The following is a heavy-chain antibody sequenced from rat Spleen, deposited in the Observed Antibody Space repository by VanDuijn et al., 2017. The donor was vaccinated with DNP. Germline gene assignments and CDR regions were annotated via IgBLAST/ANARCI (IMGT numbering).Heavy chain of an antibody. D-gene: IGHD4-2*01. CDR1: GFSITSNY. V-gene: IGHV3-3*01. Sequence: EVQLQESGPGLVKPSQSLSLTCSVTGFSITSNYWAWIRKLPGNKLEWMGYINSAGSTRYNPSLKSQISITRDTYKNQFFLQVNSVATDDTATYYCARWSDYFDYWGPGVMVTVSA. CDR2: INSAGST. J-gene: IGHJ2*01. CDR3: ARWSDYFDY.